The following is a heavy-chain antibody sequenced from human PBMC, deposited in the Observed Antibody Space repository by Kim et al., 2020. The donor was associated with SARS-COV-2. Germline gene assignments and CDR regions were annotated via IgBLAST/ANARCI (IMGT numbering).Heavy chain of an antibody. V-gene: IGHV4-4*02. CDR3: GRTPDYYYGIDV. J-gene: IGHJ6*02. Sequence: SETLSLTCAVSGASVGSSQWWSWVRRPPGKGLEWIGEIYYTGRTNYNPSLKSRVTMSLDKSKNQVSLKLSSVTAADTAVYYCGRTPDYYYGIDVWGQGTTVTVSS. CDR2: IYYTGRT. D-gene: IGHD2-15*01. CDR1: GASVGSSQW.